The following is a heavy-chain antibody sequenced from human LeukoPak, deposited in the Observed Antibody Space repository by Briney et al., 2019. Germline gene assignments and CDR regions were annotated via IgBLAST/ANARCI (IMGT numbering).Heavy chain of an antibody. D-gene: IGHD3-10*01. Sequence: ASVKVSCKASGYTFTSYAMNWVRRAPGQGLEWMGWINTNTGNPTYAQGFTGRFVFSLDTSVSTAYLQISSLKAEDTAVYYCARVSRYYYGSGSRAEPGYWGQGTLVTVSS. CDR3: ARVSRYYYGSGSRAEPGY. CDR2: INTNTGNP. V-gene: IGHV7-4-1*02. J-gene: IGHJ4*02. CDR1: GYTFTSYA.